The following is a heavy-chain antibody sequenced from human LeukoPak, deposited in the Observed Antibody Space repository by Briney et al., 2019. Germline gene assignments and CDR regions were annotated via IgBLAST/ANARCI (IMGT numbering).Heavy chain of an antibody. D-gene: IGHD3-10*01. CDR1: GFTFSNYG. CDR3: AKDRGIISDY. Sequence: GGSLRLSCAASGFTFSNYGMSWVRQAPGKGLEWVSSISGSGDSTYYADSVKGRFTISRDNSKNTLYLQMNSLRAEDTAVYYCAKDRGIISDYWGQGTLVTVSS. J-gene: IGHJ4*02. CDR2: ISGSGDST. V-gene: IGHV3-23*01.